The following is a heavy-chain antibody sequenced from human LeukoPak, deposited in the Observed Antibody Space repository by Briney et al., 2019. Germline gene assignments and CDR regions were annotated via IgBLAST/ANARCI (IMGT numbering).Heavy chain of an antibody. J-gene: IGHJ6*02. V-gene: IGHV3-33*01. Sequence: GGSLRLSCVVSGFIFNIHGMHWVRQAPGKGPEWVAAIWYDGSNQYYADSVKGRFIISRDNSKNTLFLEMTCLRVEDTAVYYCARDVVVTAVPDGMDVWGQGTTVIVSS. CDR2: IWYDGSNQ. CDR1: GFIFNIHG. CDR3: ARDVVVTAVPDGMDV. D-gene: IGHD2-21*02.